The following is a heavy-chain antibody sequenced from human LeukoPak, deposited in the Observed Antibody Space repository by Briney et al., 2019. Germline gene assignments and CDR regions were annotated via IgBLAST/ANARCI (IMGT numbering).Heavy chain of an antibody. CDR2: INPNSGGT. D-gene: IGHD4-17*01. J-gene: IGHJ6*02. CDR1: GYTFTGYY. V-gene: IGHV1-2*04. Sequence: ASVKVSCKASGYTFTGYYMHWVRQAPGQGLEWMGWINPNSGGTNYAQKFQGWVTMTRDTSISTAYMELSRLRSDDTAVCYCASTVTTLYYYYGMDVWGQGTTVTVSS. CDR3: ASTVTTLYYYYGMDV.